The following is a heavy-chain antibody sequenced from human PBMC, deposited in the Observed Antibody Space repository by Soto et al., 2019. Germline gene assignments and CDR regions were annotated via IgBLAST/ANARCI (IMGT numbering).Heavy chain of an antibody. CDR3: ARDYDVLRFGSSDAFDI. Sequence: ASVKVSCKASGYTFTSYGISWVRQAPGQGLEWMGWISAYNGNTNYAQKLQGRVTMTTDTSTSTAYMELRSLRSDDTAVYHCARDYDVLRFGSSDAFDIWGQGTMVTVSS. CDR1: GYTFTSYG. CDR2: ISAYNGNT. D-gene: IGHD3-10*01. V-gene: IGHV1-18*01. J-gene: IGHJ3*02.